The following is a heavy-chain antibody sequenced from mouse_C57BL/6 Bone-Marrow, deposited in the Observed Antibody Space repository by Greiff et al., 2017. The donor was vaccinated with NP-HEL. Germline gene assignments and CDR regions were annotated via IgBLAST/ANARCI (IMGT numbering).Heavy chain of an antibody. CDR1: GYTFTSYW. CDR3: ARNGRRFAY. J-gene: IGHJ3*01. Sequence: QVQLQQPGAELVRPGTSVKLSCKASGYTFTSYWMHWVKQRPGQGLEWIGVIDPSDSYTNYNQKFKGKATLTVDTSSSTAYMQLSSLTSEDSAVYYCARNGRRFAYWGQGTLVTVSA. V-gene: IGHV1-59*01. CDR2: IDPSDSYT.